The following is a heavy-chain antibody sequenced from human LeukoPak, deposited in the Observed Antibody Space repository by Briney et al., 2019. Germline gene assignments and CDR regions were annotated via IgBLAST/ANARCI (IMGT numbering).Heavy chain of an antibody. J-gene: IGHJ4*02. CDR2: ISGSGGST. D-gene: IGHD3-10*01. CDR1: GFTFSSYA. V-gene: IGHV3-23*01. CDR3: AKDLGGEGGSGFPGY. Sequence: GGALRLSCAASGFTFSSYALSWGRPAPGKGLEWVSAISGSGGSTYYADSVKGRFTISRDNSKSTLYLQMNSLRAEDTAIYYCAKDLGGEGGSGFPGYWGRGTLVTVSS.